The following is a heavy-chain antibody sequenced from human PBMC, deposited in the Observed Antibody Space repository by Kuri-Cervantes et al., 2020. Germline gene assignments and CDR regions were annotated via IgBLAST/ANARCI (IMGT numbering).Heavy chain of an antibody. CDR2: INPNSGGT. CDR1: GYTFTSYD. D-gene: IGHD3-10*01. V-gene: IGHV1-2*02. J-gene: IGHJ5*02. CDR3: AREQNTAYYGFPFDP. Sequence: ASVKVSCKASGYTFTSYDINWVRQATGQGLEWMGWINPNSGGTNYAQKFQGRVTMTRDTSISTAYMELSRLRSDDTAVYYCAREQNTAYYGFPFDPWGQGTLVTVSS.